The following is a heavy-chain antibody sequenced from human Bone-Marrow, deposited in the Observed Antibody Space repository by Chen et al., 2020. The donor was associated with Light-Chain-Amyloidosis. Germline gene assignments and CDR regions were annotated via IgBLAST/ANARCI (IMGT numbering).Heavy chain of an antibody. CDR3: ATEGRDPGYSYGYLNY. Sequence: VQLVETGGALIQPGGSLRLSCAASGFSVSRSYMSWVRQGPGKGLEWVSLIYSGGSTYYADFVKGRFTISRDSSKNTVYLQMNSLRAEDTALYYCATEGRDPGYSYGYLNYWGQGTLVTVSS. V-gene: IGHV3-53*02. D-gene: IGHD5-18*01. CDR2: IYSGGST. CDR1: GFSVSRSY. J-gene: IGHJ4*02.